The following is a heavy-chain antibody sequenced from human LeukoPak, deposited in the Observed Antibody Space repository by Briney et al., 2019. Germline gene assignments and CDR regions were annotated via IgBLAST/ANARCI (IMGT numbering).Heavy chain of an antibody. D-gene: IGHD6-19*01. CDR3: ARAYSSGPYCYYMDV. Sequence: GESLKISCKGSGYSFTSYWIGWVRQMPGKGLEWMGIIYPGDSDTRYSPSFQGQVTISADKSISTAYLQWSSLKASDTAMYYCARAYSSGPYCYYMDVWGKGTTVTVSS. V-gene: IGHV5-51*01. J-gene: IGHJ6*03. CDR2: IYPGDSDT. CDR1: GYSFTSYW.